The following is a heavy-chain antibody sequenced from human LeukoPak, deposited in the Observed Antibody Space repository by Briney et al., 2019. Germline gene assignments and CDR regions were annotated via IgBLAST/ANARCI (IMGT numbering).Heavy chain of an antibody. CDR3: ARDLVYGGVFDY. D-gene: IGHD4-23*01. J-gene: IGHJ4*02. CDR2: IYTNGST. CDR1: GGSISSYY. V-gene: IGHV4-4*07. Sequence: PSETLSLTCTVSGGSISSYYWSWVRQPAGKGLEWIGRIYTNGSTNYNPSLKSRVTMSVDTSKNQFSLKLSSVTAADTAVYYCARDLVYGGVFDYWGQGTLVTVSS.